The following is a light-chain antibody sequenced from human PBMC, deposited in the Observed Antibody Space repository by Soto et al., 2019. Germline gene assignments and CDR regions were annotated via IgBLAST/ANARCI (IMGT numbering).Light chain of an antibody. CDR3: QQANGFPPLT. CDR1: QPLSNW. J-gene: IGKJ4*01. CDR2: AAS. V-gene: IGKV1-12*01. Sequence: DLQMTQSPSSVSASVGDRVTITCRASQPLSNWLAWYQQKPGKAPKLLIYAASKLQVGVPSRFSGSGSGTDFTLTISSLQPEAFSTYYCQQANGFPPLTFGGGTTVEIK.